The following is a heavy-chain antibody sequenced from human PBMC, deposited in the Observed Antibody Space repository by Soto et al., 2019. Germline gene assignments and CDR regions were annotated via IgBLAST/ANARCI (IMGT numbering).Heavy chain of an antibody. Sequence: SETLSLTCTVSGGSISSYYWSWIRQPPGKGLEWIGYIYYRGSTNYNPSLQSRVTISVDTSKNQFSLKLSSVTAADTAAYYCARVLSPPPFDSWGQGPLVTVSS. D-gene: IGHD2-2*01. CDR1: GGSISSYY. V-gene: IGHV4-59*01. CDR2: IYYRGST. J-gene: IGHJ4*02. CDR3: ARVLSPPPFDS.